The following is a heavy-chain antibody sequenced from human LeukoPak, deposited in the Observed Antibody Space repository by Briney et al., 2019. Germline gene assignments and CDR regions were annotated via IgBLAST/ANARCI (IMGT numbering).Heavy chain of an antibody. J-gene: IGHJ4*02. V-gene: IGHV4-59*08. CDR2: IYYSGST. D-gene: IGHD6-13*01. CDR1: GGSISSYY. Sequence: PSETLSLTCTVSGGSISSYYWSWIRQPPGKGLEWIGYIYYSGSTNYNPSLKSRVTMSVDTSKNQFSLKLSSVTAADTAVYYCARGARSSSWYVPYYFDYWGQGTLVTVSS. CDR3: ARGARSSSWYVPYYFDY.